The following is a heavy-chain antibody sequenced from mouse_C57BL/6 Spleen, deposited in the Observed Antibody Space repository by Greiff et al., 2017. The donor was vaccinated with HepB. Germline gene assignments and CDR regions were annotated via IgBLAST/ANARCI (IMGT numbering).Heavy chain of an antibody. J-gene: IGHJ4*01. CDR1: GFSLTSYG. Sequence: VQLQQSGPGLVQPSQSLSITCTVSGFSLTSYGVHWVRQSPGKGLEWLGVIWSGGSTDYNAALISRLSISKDNSKSQVFFKMNSLQSDDTAIYYCARKEEDDYSAMDYWGQGTSVTVSS. CDR2: IWSGGST. V-gene: IGHV2-2*01. CDR3: ARKEEDDYSAMDY.